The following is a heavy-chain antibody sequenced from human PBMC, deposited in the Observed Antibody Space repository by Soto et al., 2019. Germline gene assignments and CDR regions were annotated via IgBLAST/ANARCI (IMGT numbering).Heavy chain of an antibody. CDR3: ASLTSWSQEYYYGMDV. Sequence: PGGSLRLSCTGSGFTFGDFGMSWFRQAQGKGLEWLSFIRSKGYGGTTESAASVRGRFITSRDDSKSIAYLQMNSLKTEDTAVYYCASLTSWSQEYYYGMDVWGQGTPVTVSS. V-gene: IGHV3-49*03. CDR2: IRSKGYGGTT. D-gene: IGHD2-2*01. CDR1: GFTFGDFG. J-gene: IGHJ6*02.